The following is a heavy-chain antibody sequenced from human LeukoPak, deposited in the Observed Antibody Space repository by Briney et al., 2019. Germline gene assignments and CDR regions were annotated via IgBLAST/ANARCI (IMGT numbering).Heavy chain of an antibody. CDR3: ARTYGSGTYYFDY. CDR1: GFTFSIYA. CDR2: GST. D-gene: IGHD3-10*01. V-gene: IGHV3-23*01. Sequence: GGSLRLSCAAPGFTFSIYAMSWVRQAPGKGLEWVSAGSTYYADSVKGRFTISRDNSKNTLYLQMNSLRAEDTAVYYCARTYGSGTYYFDYWGRGTLVTVFS. J-gene: IGHJ4*02.